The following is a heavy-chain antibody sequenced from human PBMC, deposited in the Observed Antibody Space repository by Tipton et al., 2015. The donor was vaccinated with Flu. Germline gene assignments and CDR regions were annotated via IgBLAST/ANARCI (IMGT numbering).Heavy chain of an antibody. V-gene: IGHV4-38-2*02. CDR1: GYSISSDYY. CDR3: ARRSYSNYVSEPKNWFDP. D-gene: IGHD4-11*01. J-gene: IGHJ5*02. Sequence: TLSLTCTVSGYSISSDYYWGWIRQPPGKGLEWIGNIFHTGNTYYNSSLKSRVSISVDRSKNQFFLKVSSVTAADTAVYYCARRSYSNYVSEPKNWFDPWGQGTLVTVSS. CDR2: IFHTGNT.